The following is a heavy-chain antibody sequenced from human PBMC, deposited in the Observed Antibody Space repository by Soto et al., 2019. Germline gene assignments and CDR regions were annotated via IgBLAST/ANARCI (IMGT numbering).Heavy chain of an antibody. V-gene: IGHV1-69*02. CDR2: IIPILGIA. Sequence: QVQLVQSGAEVKKPGSSVKVSCKASGGTFSSYTISWVRQAPGQGLEWMGRIIPILGIANYAQKFQGRVTSTADKSTSTAYMELSSLRSEDTAVYYCARMVRGYCYGFYFDYWGQGTLVTVSS. CDR1: GGTFSSYT. CDR3: ARMVRGYCYGFYFDY. D-gene: IGHD5-18*01. J-gene: IGHJ4*02.